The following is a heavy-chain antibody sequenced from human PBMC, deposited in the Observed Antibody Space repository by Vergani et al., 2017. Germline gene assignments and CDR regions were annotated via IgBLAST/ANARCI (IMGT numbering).Heavy chain of an antibody. V-gene: IGHV3-48*03. D-gene: IGHD6-19*01. CDR3: ARDLRGYGSSGAGNWFDP. CDR2: ISSSGSTL. J-gene: IGHJ5*02. Sequence: EVQLVESGGGLVQPGGSLRLSCAASGFTFSSYEMNWVRQAPGKGLEWVSYISSSGSTLYYADSVKGRFTMSRDNAKSSLYLQMNSLRAEDTAVYYCARDLRGYGSSGAGNWFDPWGQGTLVTVSS. CDR1: GFTFSSYE.